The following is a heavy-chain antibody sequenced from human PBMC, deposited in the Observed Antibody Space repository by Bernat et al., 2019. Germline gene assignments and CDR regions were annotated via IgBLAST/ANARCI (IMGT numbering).Heavy chain of an antibody. D-gene: IGHD6-6*01. CDR3: AREKAISTSHAGGFDP. Sequence: EVQLVESGGGLVQPGGSLRLSCAASGFTVSNNYMSWVRQAPGKGLEWVSVIYSGGSTYYADSVKGRFTISRDNSKNTLYLQMNSLRAEDTAVYYCAREKAISTSHAGGFDPWGQGTLVTVSS. J-gene: IGHJ5*02. V-gene: IGHV3-66*01. CDR1: GFTVSNNY. CDR2: IYSGGST.